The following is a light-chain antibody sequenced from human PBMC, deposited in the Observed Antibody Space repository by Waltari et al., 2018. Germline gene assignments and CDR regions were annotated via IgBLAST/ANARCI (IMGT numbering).Light chain of an antibody. V-gene: IGLV1-44*01. CDR3: AAWDDGLNGYV. Sequence: QSVLIQPPSASGTPGQRVTISCSGSSSNIGSNVVTWYQQLPGTAPKLLSYSNSQRPSGVPDRFSGSKSGTSASLAISGLQSADEADYYCAAWDDGLNGYVFGIGTTVTVL. CDR1: SSNIGSNV. CDR2: SNS. J-gene: IGLJ1*01.